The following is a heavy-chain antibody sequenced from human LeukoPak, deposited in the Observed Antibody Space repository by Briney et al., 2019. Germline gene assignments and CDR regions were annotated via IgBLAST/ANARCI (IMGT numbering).Heavy chain of an antibody. V-gene: IGHV1-46*01. D-gene: IGHD3-3*01. CDR3: ARDRGTIFGVVIMELHY. CDR1: GYTFTDYY. Sequence: ASVKVSCKASGYTFTDYYMHWVRQAPGQGLEWMGIINPSGGSTSYAQKFQGRVTMTRDMSTSTVYMELSSLRSEDTAVYYCARDRGTIFGVVIMELHYWGQGTLVTVSS. J-gene: IGHJ4*02. CDR2: INPSGGST.